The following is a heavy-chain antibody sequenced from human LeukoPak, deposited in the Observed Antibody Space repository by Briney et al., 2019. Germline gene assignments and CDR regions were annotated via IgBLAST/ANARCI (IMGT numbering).Heavy chain of an antibody. CDR3: AREGEWLAYFDY. V-gene: IGHV4-4*07. D-gene: IGHD6-19*01. Sequence: SETLSLTCTVSGGSIGSYSWSWIRQPAGKGLEWIGRIYTSGSTNYNPSLKSRVTMSVDTSKNQFSLKLSSVTAADTAVYYCAREGEWLAYFDYWGQGTLVTVSS. J-gene: IGHJ4*02. CDR1: GGSIGSYS. CDR2: IYTSGST.